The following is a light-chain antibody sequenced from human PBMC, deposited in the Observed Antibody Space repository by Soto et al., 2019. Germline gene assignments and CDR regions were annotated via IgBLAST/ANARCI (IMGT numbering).Light chain of an antibody. Sequence: EIVMTQSPATLSVSPGERATLSCRASQSVSSNLAWYQQKPGHAPRLLIYGASTRATGSPARFSGSGSGTEFTLTISSLQSEDFAVYYCQQYNNWPRTFGQGTKVDIK. CDR1: QSVSSN. J-gene: IGKJ1*01. CDR2: GAS. CDR3: QQYNNWPRT. V-gene: IGKV3-15*01.